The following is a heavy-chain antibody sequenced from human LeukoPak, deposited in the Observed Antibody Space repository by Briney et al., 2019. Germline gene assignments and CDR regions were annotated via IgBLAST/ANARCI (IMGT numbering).Heavy chain of an antibody. Sequence: SETLSLTCTVSGGSISSYCWSWIRQPVGKGLEWIGHIYSSGSTNYNPSLKSRVTMSVDMSKNQFSLKLSSVTAADSAVYYCARGTYYSTGYYSVRPWGQGTLVTVSS. D-gene: IGHD3-22*01. J-gene: IGHJ4*02. CDR3: ARGTYYSTGYYSVRP. CDR2: IYSSGST. CDR1: GGSISSYC. V-gene: IGHV4-4*07.